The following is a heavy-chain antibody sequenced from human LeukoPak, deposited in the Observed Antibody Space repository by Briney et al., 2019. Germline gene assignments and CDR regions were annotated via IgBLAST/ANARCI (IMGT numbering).Heavy chain of an antibody. Sequence: PGRSLRLSCAASGFTFSSYAMHWVRQAPGKGLEWGAVISYDGSNKYYADSVKGRFTISRDNSKNTLYLQMNSLRAEDTAVYYCATYSSSNAREFQYWGQGTLVTVSS. V-gene: IGHV3-30-3*01. CDR1: GFTFSSYA. J-gene: IGHJ1*01. D-gene: IGHD2-2*01. CDR2: ISYDGSNK. CDR3: ATYSSSNAREFQY.